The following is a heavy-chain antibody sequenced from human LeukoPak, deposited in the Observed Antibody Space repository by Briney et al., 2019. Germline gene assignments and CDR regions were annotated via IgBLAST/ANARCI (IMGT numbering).Heavy chain of an antibody. Sequence: PSETLSLTCAVHGGSFSGYYWSWIRQPPGKGLEWIGEINHSGSTNYNPSLKSRVTISVDTSKNQFSLKLSSVTAADTAVYYCARSEGHDYGDLYYFDYWGQGTLVTVSS. J-gene: IGHJ4*02. CDR2: INHSGST. CDR3: ARSEGHDYGDLYYFDY. D-gene: IGHD4-17*01. V-gene: IGHV4-34*01. CDR1: GGSFSGYY.